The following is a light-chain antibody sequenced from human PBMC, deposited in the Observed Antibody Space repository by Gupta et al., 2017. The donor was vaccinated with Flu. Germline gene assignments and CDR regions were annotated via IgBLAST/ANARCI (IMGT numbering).Light chain of an antibody. CDR1: HGRVCDGTTSC. J-gene: IGKJ4*02. V-gene: IGKV2-28*01. CDR2: LGS. Sequence: PGEAAAVSSRARHGRVCDGTTSCLAWYLQKPGQAPQLLFSLGSCWACGVPDRFSASESGTDFTLTISRVEAVDAGIYYCWQTLQTPFTFGGGTKVDIK. CDR3: WQTLQTPFT.